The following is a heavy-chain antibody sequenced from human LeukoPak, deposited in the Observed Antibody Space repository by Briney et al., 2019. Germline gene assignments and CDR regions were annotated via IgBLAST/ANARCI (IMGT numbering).Heavy chain of an antibody. D-gene: IGHD2-15*01. V-gene: IGHV4-59*08. CDR1: GGSISSYY. Sequence: SETLSLTCTVSGGSISSYYWSWIRQVPGKGLEWIAYIYYIGSTDYNPSLKSRVTISVDTSKNQFSLNVSSVTAADTAVYYCARHDVVSRAIDIWGPGTMVTVSS. J-gene: IGHJ3*02. CDR2: IYYIGST. CDR3: ARHDVVSRAIDI.